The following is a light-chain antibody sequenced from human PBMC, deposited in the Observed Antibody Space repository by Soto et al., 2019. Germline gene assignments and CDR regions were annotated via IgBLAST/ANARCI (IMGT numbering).Light chain of an antibody. Sequence: EIVLTQSPGTLSLSPGERATLSCRASQSVSSAYLAWYQHKPGQPPTLLIYAASSRVTGLPDRFSGSGSGTDVTLTISRLEPEDFAVYYCQQYGSSSTWTVGQGTKVEIK. CDR1: QSVSSAY. J-gene: IGKJ1*01. V-gene: IGKV3-20*01. CDR2: AAS. CDR3: QQYGSSSTWT.